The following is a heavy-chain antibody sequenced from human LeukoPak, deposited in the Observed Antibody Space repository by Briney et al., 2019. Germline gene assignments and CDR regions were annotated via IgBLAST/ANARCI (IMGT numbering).Heavy chain of an antibody. D-gene: IGHD3-16*02. CDR1: GFTFSDYN. Sequence: GGSLRLSCAGSGFTFSDYNMNWVRQAPGKGLEWVANMKQDGTESQYVDSVKGRFTISRDSAKNSVHLQMNSLRAEDTAVYYCAFGGVIAWYFDYWGQGTLVTVSS. V-gene: IGHV3-7*01. CDR2: MKQDGTES. CDR3: AFGGVIAWYFDY. J-gene: IGHJ4*02.